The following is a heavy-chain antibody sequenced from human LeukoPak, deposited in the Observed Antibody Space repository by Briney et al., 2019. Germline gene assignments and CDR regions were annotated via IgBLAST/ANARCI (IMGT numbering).Heavy chain of an antibody. CDR1: GSTFSNYA. CDR3: AKDRRTIAALDY. J-gene: IGHJ4*02. CDR2: ITGSGGTL. V-gene: IGHV3-23*01. Sequence: GGSLRLSCAASGSTFSNYAMSWVRQAPGKGLEWVSAITGSGGTLYYADSVKGRFTISRDNSKNTLYLQMNSLRAEDTALYHCAKDRRTIAALDYWGQGTLVTVSS. D-gene: IGHD6-6*01.